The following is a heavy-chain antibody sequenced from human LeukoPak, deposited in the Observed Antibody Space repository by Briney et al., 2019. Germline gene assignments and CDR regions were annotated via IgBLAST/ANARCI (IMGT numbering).Heavy chain of an antibody. CDR2: IYTSGST. V-gene: IGHV4-61*02. CDR3: ARDFKRDGHGGNFEVFFDY. CDR1: GGSISSGSYY. Sequence: KSSETLSLTCTVSGGSISSGSYYWSWIRQPAGKGLEWIGRIYTSGSTNYNPSLESRVTISVDTSNNQFSLKLSSVTAADTAVYFCARDFKRDGHGGNFEVFFDYWGRGTLVTVSS. J-gene: IGHJ4*02. D-gene: IGHD4-23*01.